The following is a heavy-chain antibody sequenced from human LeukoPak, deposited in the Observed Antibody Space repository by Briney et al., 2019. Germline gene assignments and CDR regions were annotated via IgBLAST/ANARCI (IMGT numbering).Heavy chain of an antibody. D-gene: IGHD1-26*01. CDR2: TSGSGSSI. CDR3: AREEEAYSGSRIDY. CDR1: GFTFSNYA. V-gene: IGHV3-23*01. Sequence: PGGSLRLSXAASGFTFSNYAMSWVRQAPGKGLEWVSGTSGSGSSIYYADSVKGRFTISRDNSKNTLYMQMNSLRAEDTAAYYCAREEEAYSGSRIDYWGQGTLVTVSS. J-gene: IGHJ4*02.